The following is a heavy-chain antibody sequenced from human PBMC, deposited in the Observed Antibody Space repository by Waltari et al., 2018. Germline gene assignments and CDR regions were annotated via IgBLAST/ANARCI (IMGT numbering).Heavy chain of an antibody. V-gene: IGHV5-51*01. Sequence: EVQLVQSGAEMKKPGESLRISCQASGYRFTEYWIGWGGPTPGKGLEWRGLSFPIASDTRYSPSFQGQVTMSADRSTNTAYLHWSSLQVADTATYYCARGGTGYSYGIDPWGQGTLVTVSS. CDR2: SFPIASDT. CDR1: GYRFTEYW. CDR3: ARGGTGYSYGIDP. D-gene: IGHD5-18*01. J-gene: IGHJ4*02.